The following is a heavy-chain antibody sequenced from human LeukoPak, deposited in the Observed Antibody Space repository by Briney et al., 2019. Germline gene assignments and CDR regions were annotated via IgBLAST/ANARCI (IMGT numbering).Heavy chain of an antibody. D-gene: IGHD5-18*01. J-gene: IGHJ4*02. CDR2: ISGSGSGT. CDR3: ANHSDTAMVYAY. CDR1: GFTFSSYA. Sequence: PGGSLRLSCAASGFTFSSYAMSWVRQAPGKGLEWVSGISGSGSGTYYADSVKGRFTISRDNSKNTLNLQMNSLRAEDTAVYYCANHSDTAMVYAYWGQGTLVTVSS. V-gene: IGHV3-23*01.